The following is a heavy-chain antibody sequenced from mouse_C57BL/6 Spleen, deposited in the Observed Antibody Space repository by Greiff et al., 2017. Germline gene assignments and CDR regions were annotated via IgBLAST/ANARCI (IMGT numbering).Heavy chain of an antibody. CDR2: ISYDGSN. D-gene: IGHD1-1*01. V-gene: IGHV3-6*01. CDR1: GYSITSGYY. Sequence: DVKLQESGPGLVKPSQSLSLTCSVTGYSITSGYYWNWLRQFPGNKLEWMGYISYDGSNNYNPSLKNRISITRDTSKNQFFLKLNSVTTEDTATYYCARDQGYYGSSPPFDYWGQGTTLTVSS. CDR3: ARDQGYYGSSPPFDY. J-gene: IGHJ2*01.